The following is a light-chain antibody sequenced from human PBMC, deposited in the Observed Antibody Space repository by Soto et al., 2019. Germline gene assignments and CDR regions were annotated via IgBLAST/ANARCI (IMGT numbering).Light chain of an antibody. CDR2: GAS. J-gene: IGKJ1*01. CDR1: QSVNSTY. Sequence: EIVLTQSPGTLSLSPGERATLSCRASQSVNSTYLAWYQQKPGQAPRLLIYGASNRATGIPDRFSGSGSGTDCTLTISRLEPEDFAVYYCQQYGGSRWTFGQGTRVDI. CDR3: QQYGGSRWT. V-gene: IGKV3-20*01.